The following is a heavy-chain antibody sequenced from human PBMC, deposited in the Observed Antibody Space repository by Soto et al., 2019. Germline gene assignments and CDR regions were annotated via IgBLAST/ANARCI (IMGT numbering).Heavy chain of an antibody. CDR3: ARVRVDTMIVVATGEFDP. D-gene: IGHD3-22*01. CDR1: GGSISSGGYY. CDR2: IYYSGST. J-gene: IGHJ5*02. V-gene: IGHV4-31*03. Sequence: QVQLQESGPGLVKPSQTLSLTCTVSGGSISSGGYYWSWIRQHPGKGLEWIGYIYYSGSTYYNPSLKSRVTISVDTSKNQFSLKLSSVTAADTAVYYCARVRVDTMIVVATGEFDPWCQGTLVTVSS.